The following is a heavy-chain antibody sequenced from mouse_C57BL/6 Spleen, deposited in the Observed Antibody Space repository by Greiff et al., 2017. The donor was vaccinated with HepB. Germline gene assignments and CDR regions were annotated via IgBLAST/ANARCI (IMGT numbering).Heavy chain of an antibody. Sequence: VQLQQSGAELVRPGASVTLSCKASGYTFTDYEMHWVKQPPVHGLEWIGAIDPETGGTAYNQKFKGKAILTADKSSSTAYMELRSLTAEDSAVYYCTRRGGNFWGQGTSVTVSS. CDR2: IDPETGGT. CDR1: GYTFTDYE. CDR3: TRRGGNF. V-gene: IGHV1-15*01. D-gene: IGHD1-1*02. J-gene: IGHJ4*01.